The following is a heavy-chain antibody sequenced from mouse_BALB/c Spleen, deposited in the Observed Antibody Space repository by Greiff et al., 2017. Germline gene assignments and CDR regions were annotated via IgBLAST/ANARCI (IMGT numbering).Heavy chain of an antibody. CDR1: EYEFPSHD. CDR3: ARHEAYYGNTWFAY. V-gene: IGHV5-2*01. J-gene: IGHJ3*01. CDR2: INSDGGST. Sequence: DVKLVESGGGLVQPGESLKLSCESNEYEFPSHDMSWVRKTPEKRLELVAAINSDGGSTYYPDTMERRFIISRDNTKKTLYLQMSSLRSEDTALYYCARHEAYYGNTWFAYWGQGTLVTVSA. D-gene: IGHD2-10*01.